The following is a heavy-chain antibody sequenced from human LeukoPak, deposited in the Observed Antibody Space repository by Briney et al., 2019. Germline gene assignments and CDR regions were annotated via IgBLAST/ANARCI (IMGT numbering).Heavy chain of an antibody. D-gene: IGHD6-19*01. CDR1: GFTFSSYA. Sequence: GGSLRLSCAASGFTFSSYAMSWVRQAPGKGLEWVSAFSGSGGSTYYADSVKGRFTISRDNSKNTLYLQMNSLRAEDTAVYYCAKSGSSGSAFDYWGQGTLVTVSS. CDR3: AKSGSSGSAFDY. V-gene: IGHV3-23*01. CDR2: FSGSGGST. J-gene: IGHJ4*02.